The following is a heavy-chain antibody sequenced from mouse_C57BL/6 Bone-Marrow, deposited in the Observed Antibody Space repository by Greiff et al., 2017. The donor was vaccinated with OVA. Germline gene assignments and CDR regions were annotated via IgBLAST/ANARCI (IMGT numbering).Heavy chain of an antibody. J-gene: IGHJ3*01. Sequence: EVQRVESGGGLVKPGGSLKLSCAASGFTFSSYAMSWVRQTPEKRLEWVATISDGGSYTYYPDNVKGRFTISRDNAKNNLYLQMSNLKSEDTAMYYCARAAYWGQGTLVTVSA. CDR3: ARAAY. CDR2: ISDGGSYT. V-gene: IGHV5-4*01. CDR1: GFTFSSYA.